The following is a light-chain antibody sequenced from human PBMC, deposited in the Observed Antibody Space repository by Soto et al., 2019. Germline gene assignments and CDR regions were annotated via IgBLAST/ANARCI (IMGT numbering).Light chain of an antibody. Sequence: EIMLTQSPGTLSLSPGERATLSFRASQSVSSNYLAWYQQKPGQAPRLLIYGASSRATGIPDRFSGSGSGTDFTLTISRLEPEDFAVYYCQQHGSSPQTFGQGTKVDIK. CDR3: QQHGSSPQT. V-gene: IGKV3-20*01. J-gene: IGKJ1*01. CDR2: GAS. CDR1: QSVSSNY.